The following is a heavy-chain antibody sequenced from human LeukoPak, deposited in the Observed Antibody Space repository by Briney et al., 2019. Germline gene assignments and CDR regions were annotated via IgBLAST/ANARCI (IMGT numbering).Heavy chain of an antibody. J-gene: IGHJ6*02. D-gene: IGHD3-10*01. V-gene: IGHV4-38-2*02. CDR3: ARVPSYYYGSGAYYYGMDV. CDR1: GYSISNGYY. CDR2: IYHSGST. Sequence: SETLSLTCTVSGYSISNGYYWGWIRQPPGKGLEWIGSIYHSGSTYYNPSLKSRVTISVDTSKNQFSLKLSSVTAADTAVYYCARVPSYYYGSGAYYYGMDVWGQGTTVTVSS.